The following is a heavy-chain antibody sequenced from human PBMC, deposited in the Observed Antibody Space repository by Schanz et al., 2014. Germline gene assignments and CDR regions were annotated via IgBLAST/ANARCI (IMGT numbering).Heavy chain of an antibody. J-gene: IGHJ3*02. Sequence: VQLVDSGGGLVQPGGSLRLSCAASGFTFRSYGMHWVRQAPGKGLEWVALISYDGSSKNHADSVQGRFTISRDNSKNALYLQMDSLRAEDTAVYYCARGIITMVRGGDVGAFDIWGQGTMVNVSS. V-gene: IGHV3-33*01. CDR1: GFTFRSYG. CDR2: ISYDGSSK. CDR3: ARGIITMVRGGDVGAFDI. D-gene: IGHD3-10*01.